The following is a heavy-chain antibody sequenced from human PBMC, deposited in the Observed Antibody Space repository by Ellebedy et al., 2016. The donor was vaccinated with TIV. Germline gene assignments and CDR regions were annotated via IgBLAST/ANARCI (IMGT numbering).Heavy chain of an antibody. CDR1: GFTFSSYG. J-gene: IGHJ4*02. Sequence: GESLKISCAASGFTFSSYGMHSVRQAPGKGLEWVAVISYDGSNNYYEDSVKGRFTISRDTSKNTLYLQMNRLRAEDTAVYYCAKGRGGSYYSSIDYWGQGTLVTVSS. CDR3: AKGRGGSYYSSIDY. V-gene: IGHV3-30*18. CDR2: ISYDGSNN. D-gene: IGHD1-26*01.